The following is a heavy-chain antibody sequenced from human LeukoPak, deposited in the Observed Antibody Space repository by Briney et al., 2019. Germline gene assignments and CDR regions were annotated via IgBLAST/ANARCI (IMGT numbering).Heavy chain of an antibody. CDR3: ARQIMDTAMVYGY. V-gene: IGHV5-51*01. CDR1: AYTFTSYW. J-gene: IGHJ4*02. Sequence: GESLKISCKGSAYTFTSYWIAWVRQMPGKGLEWMGIIYPGDSDTRYSPSFQGQVTISADKSISTAYLQWSSLKASDTAMYYCARQIMDTAMVYGYWGQGTLVTVFS. CDR2: IYPGDSDT. D-gene: IGHD5-18*01.